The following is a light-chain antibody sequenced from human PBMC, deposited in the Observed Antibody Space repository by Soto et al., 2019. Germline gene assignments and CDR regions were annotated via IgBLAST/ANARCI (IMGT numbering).Light chain of an antibody. CDR3: QQYGSSPLT. V-gene: IGKV3-20*01. CDR1: QSVSSSY. Sequence: DIVLTQSPGTLSLSPGERATLSCRASQSVSSSYLAWYQQKPGLAPSLLIYGASSRATGIPDRFSGSGSVTDFTVTISRLEPEDFAVYYCQQYGSSPLTFGGGTKVEIK. CDR2: GAS. J-gene: IGKJ4*01.